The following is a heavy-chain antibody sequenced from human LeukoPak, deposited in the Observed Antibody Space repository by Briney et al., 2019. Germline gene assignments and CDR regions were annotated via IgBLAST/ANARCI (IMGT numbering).Heavy chain of an antibody. CDR1: GFTFSSYW. CDR2: INSDGSST. CDR3: ARVGIAARLLDV. Sequence: GGSLRLSCAASGFTFSSYWMHWVRQAPGKGLVWVSRINSDGSSTSYADSVKGRFTISRDNAKNTLYLQMNSLRAEDTAVYYCARVGIAARLLDVWGQGTTVTVSS. D-gene: IGHD6-6*01. J-gene: IGHJ6*02. V-gene: IGHV3-74*01.